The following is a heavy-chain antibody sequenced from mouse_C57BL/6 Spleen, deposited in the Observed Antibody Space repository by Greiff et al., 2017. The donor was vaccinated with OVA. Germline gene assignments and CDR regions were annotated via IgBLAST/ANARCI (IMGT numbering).Heavy chain of an antibody. J-gene: IGHJ2*01. V-gene: IGHV1-54*01. CDR3: ARSLYYDYDGGDYFDY. CDR2: INPGSGGT. D-gene: IGHD2-4*01. Sequence: VQLQQSGAELVRPGTSVKVSCKASGYAFTNYLIEWVKQRPGQGLEWIGVINPGSGGTNYNEQFKGKATLTADKSSSTAYMQLSSLTSEDSAVYFCARSLYYDYDGGDYFDYWGQGTTLTVSS. CDR1: GYAFTNYL.